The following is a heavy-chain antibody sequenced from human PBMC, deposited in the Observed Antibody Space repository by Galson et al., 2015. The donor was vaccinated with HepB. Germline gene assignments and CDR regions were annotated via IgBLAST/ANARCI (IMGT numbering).Heavy chain of an antibody. J-gene: IGHJ6*03. CDR3: TRDLIQGVIITDAEDLPPEDVMDV. CDR1: GFTFGDYA. CDR2: IRSKAYGGTT. V-gene: IGHV3-49*03. D-gene: IGHD3-10*01. Sequence: SLRLSCAASGFTFGDYAMSWFRQAPGKGLEWVGFIRSKAYGGTTEYAASVKGRFTISKDDSKSIAYLQMNSLKTEDTAVYYCTRDLIQGVIITDAEDLPPEDVMDVWGKGTTVTVSS.